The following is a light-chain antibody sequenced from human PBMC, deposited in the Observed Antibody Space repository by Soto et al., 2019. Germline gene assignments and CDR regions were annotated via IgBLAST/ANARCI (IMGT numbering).Light chain of an antibody. CDR2: DVS. J-gene: IGLJ1*01. CDR1: SSDVGGYNY. V-gene: IGLV2-11*01. CDR3: CSYAGSDTYV. Sequence: QSVLTQPRSVSGSPGQSVTISCTGTSSDVGGYNYVSWYQQHPGKAPKLMIYDVSKRPSGVPDRFSGSKSGNTASLTISGLPAEDEADYYCCSYAGSDTYVFGNGTEVTVL.